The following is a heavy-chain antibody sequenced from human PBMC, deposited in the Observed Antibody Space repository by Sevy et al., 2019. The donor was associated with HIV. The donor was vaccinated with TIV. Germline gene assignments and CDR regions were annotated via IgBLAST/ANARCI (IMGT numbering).Heavy chain of an antibody. CDR3: ANEMRSGGWYSFDY. J-gene: IGHJ4*02. D-gene: IGHD2-21*01. CDR2: ISSNSGSI. Sequence: GGSLRLSCEASGFTFDAYAMHWVRQAPGKGLEWVSGISSNSGSIGYAASVKGRLTISRINAKNSLYLQINSLRDEDTALYYCANEMRSGGWYSFDYWGKGTLVTVPQ. V-gene: IGHV3-9*01. CDR1: GFTFDAYA.